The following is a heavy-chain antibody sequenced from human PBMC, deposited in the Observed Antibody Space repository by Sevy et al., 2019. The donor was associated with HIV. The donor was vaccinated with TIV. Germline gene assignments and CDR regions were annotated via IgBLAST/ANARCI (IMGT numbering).Heavy chain of an antibody. V-gene: IGHV4-39*01. CDR3: ARYPADQYDRTGYNTRGGYFDS. J-gene: IGHJ4*02. Sequence: SETLSLTCTVSGDSITRSNYYWAWIRQPPGRGLEWIGSIYYSGRTYYNPSLQSRVTFSVDTSRNRFSLRLGSVTAATTTLYNCARYPADQYDRTGYNTRGGYFDSWGQGTLVTVSS. CDR1: GDSITRSNYY. D-gene: IGHD3-22*01. CDR2: IYYSGRT.